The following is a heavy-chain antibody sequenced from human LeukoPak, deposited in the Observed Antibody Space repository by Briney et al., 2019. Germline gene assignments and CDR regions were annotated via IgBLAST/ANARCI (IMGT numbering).Heavy chain of an antibody. D-gene: IGHD3-22*01. Sequence: GGSLRLSCAASGFTVSSNYMSLVRQAPGKGLEWVSVIYSGGSTSYADSVKGRFTISRDNSKNTLYLQMNSLRAEDTAVYYCASYYDSSRNAFDIWGQGTMVTVSS. CDR1: GFTVSSNY. CDR2: IYSGGST. V-gene: IGHV3-53*01. CDR3: ASYYDSSRNAFDI. J-gene: IGHJ3*02.